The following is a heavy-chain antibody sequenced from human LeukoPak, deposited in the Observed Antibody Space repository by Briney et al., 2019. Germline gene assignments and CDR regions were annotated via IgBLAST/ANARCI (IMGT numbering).Heavy chain of an antibody. Sequence: GGSLRPSCAASGFTFSSYAMSWVRQAPGKGLEWVSAISGSGGSTYYADSVKGRFTISRDNSKNTLYLQMNSLRAEDTAVYYCAKESPRSSGSYYYFDYWGQGTLVTVSS. CDR1: GFTFSSYA. CDR3: AKESPRSSGSYYYFDY. D-gene: IGHD1-26*01. J-gene: IGHJ4*02. CDR2: ISGSGGST. V-gene: IGHV3-23*01.